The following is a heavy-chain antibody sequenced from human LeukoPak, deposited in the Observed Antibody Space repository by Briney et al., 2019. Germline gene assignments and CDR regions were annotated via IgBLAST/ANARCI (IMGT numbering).Heavy chain of an antibody. CDR1: GFTFSNFW. J-gene: IGHJ4*02. Sequence: GGSLRLSCAASGFTFSNFWMSWVRQAPGKGLEWVANIKHDGSETYYVDSVKGRFTISRDNAKNSLFLQMSSLRVEDTAVCFCVIDRRDSETHWGQGTLVTVSS. CDR2: IKHDGSET. V-gene: IGHV3-7*01. CDR3: VIDRRDSETH. D-gene: IGHD1-26*01.